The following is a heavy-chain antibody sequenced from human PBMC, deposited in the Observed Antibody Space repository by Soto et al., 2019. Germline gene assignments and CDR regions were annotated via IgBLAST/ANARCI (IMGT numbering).Heavy chain of an antibody. CDR1: GGSITSTNW. V-gene: IGHV4-4*02. Sequence: QVQLQESGPGLVKPSGTLSLTCAVSGGSITSTNWWSWFRQPPGQGLEWVGEIYHTRGTNYNPSLKSRVTISVYKSKKQFSLKIISVTAAAPAVYFCASEDSLAAFDIWGRGTMVTVSS. CDR3: ASEDSLAAFDI. CDR2: IYHTRGT. J-gene: IGHJ3*02.